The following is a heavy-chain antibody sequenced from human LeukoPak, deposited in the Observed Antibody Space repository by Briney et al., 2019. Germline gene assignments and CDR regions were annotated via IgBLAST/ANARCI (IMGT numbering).Heavy chain of an antibody. CDR2: INGDGIGT. J-gene: IGHJ4*02. Sequence: PGGSLRLSCAASGFTFSSYWMHWVRQAPGKGLVWVSRINGDGIGTTYAGSVKGRFTISRDSAKNTLYLQMSSLRAEDTAVYYCARGYTYGSIDYWGQGTLVTVSS. CDR1: GFTFSSYW. D-gene: IGHD5-18*01. V-gene: IGHV3-74*01. CDR3: ARGYTYGSIDY.